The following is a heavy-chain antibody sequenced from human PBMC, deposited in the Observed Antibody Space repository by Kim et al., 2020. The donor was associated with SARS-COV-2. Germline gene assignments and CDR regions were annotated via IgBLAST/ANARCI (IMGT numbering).Heavy chain of an antibody. CDR2: I. D-gene: IGHD4-4*01. CDR3: ARTQPQYHFDY. V-gene: IGHV3-48*03. J-gene: IGHJ4*02. Sequence: IYSAKPVKGRFTISRENAKNSLFLQMISLRAEDTAIYYCARTQPQYHFDYWGQGTLVTVSS.